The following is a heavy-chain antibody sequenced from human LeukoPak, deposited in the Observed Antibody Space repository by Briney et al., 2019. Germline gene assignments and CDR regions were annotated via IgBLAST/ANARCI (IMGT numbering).Heavy chain of an antibody. Sequence: GGSLRLSCAASGFTFSSYAMHWIRQAPGKGLEWVSTIGFDGTSEHYADSVKGRFTISRDDSKNTLYLQMNSLRVEDTAVYYCASETGYGSGGYPFDYWGQGTLVTVSS. J-gene: IGHJ4*02. D-gene: IGHD3-10*01. CDR2: IGFDGTSE. CDR3: ASETGYGSGGYPFDY. CDR1: GFTFSSYA. V-gene: IGHV3-33*08.